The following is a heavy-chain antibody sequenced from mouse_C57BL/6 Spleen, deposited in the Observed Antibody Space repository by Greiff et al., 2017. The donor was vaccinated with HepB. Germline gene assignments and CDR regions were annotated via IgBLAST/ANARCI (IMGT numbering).Heavy chain of an antibody. CDR1: GYSITSGYY. CDR3: ARGGNDWYFDV. J-gene: IGHJ1*03. Sequence: EVQLVESGPGLVKPSQSLSLTCSVTGYSITSGYYWNWIRQFPGNKLEWMGYISYDGSNNYNPSLKNRISITRDTSKNQFFLKLNSVTTEDTATYYCARGGNDWYFDVWGTGTTVTVSS. V-gene: IGHV3-6*01. D-gene: IGHD1-1*01. CDR2: ISYDGSN.